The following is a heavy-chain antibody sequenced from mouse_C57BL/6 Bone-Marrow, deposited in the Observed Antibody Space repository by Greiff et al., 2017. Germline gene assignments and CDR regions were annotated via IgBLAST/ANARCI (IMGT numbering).Heavy chain of an antibody. CDR2: IYPRSGNT. D-gene: IGHD6-1*01. Sequence: VKLVESGAELARPGASVKLSCKASGYTFTSYGISWVKQRTGQGLEWIGEIYPRSGNTYYNEKFKGKATLTADKSSSTAYMELRSLTSEDSAVYFWARLAGFDYWGQGTTLTVSS. CDR1: GYTFTSYG. J-gene: IGHJ2*01. CDR3: ARLAGFDY. V-gene: IGHV1-81*01.